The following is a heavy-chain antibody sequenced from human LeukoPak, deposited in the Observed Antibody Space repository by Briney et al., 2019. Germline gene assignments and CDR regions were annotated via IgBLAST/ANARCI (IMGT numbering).Heavy chain of an antibody. CDR3: ARHSSKYYDILTGYYNGYYYYMDV. CDR1: GYSISSGYY. J-gene: IGHJ6*03. V-gene: IGHV4-38-2*01. CDR2: IYRSGST. D-gene: IGHD3-9*01. Sequence: PSETLSLTCAVSGYSISSGYYWGWIRPPPGKGLEWIGSIYRSGSTYYNPSLKSRVTISVDTSKNQFSLKLSSVTAADTAVYYCARHSSKYYDILTGYYNGYYYYMDVWGKGTTVTVSS.